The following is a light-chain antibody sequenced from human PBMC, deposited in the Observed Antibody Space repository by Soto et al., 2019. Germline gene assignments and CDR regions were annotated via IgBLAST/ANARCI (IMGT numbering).Light chain of an antibody. CDR1: QGISNY. CDR3: QKYFGT. Sequence: DIQMTQSPSSLSASVGDRVTITCRASQGISNYLAWYQQKPGKVPKLLIYAASTLQSGVPSRFSGSGSGTDFTLTISSLQPEDVATYYCQKYFGTFDQGTKVEIK. CDR2: AAS. J-gene: IGKJ1*01. V-gene: IGKV1-27*01.